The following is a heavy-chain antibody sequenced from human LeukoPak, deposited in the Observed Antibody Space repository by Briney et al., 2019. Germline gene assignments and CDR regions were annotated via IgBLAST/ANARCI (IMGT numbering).Heavy chain of an antibody. CDR3: TRDITLTRGGRSDY. D-gene: IGHD3-10*01. CDR1: GFTFISYW. J-gene: IGHJ4*02. V-gene: IGHV3-74*01. Sequence: GGSLRLSCAASGFTFISYWMYGGRPAPGKGLVWVSRINSDGKTTNYADSVKGRFTISRDNAKNTLYLQMNSLRAEDTAVYYCTRDITLTRGGRSDYWGQGTLVTVSA. CDR2: INSDGKTT.